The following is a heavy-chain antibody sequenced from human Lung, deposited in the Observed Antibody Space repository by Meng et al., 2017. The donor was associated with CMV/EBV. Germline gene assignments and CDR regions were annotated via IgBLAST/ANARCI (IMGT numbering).Heavy chain of an antibody. J-gene: IGHJ4*02. CDR2: IDHSGST. CDR1: GGSISSSNW. Sequence: GPLSESGPGLVRPSGTLSLTCAVSGGSISSSNWWRWVRQPPGKGLEWIGEIDHSGSTNYNPSLKSRVTISVDKSKNQFSLKLSSVTAADTAVYYCASFPPPGKQWLVTDYWGQGTLVTVSS. V-gene: IGHV4-4*02. D-gene: IGHD6-19*01. CDR3: ASFPPPGKQWLVTDY.